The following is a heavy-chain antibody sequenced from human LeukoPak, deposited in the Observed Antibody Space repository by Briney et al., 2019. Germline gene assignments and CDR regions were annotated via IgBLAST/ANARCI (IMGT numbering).Heavy chain of an antibody. Sequence: SETLSLTCAVYGGSFSGFYWSWIRQPPGKGLEWIGRIYTSGITNYNPSLKSRVTISVDTSKNQFSLKLSSVTAADTAVYYCARGNLAAAGNYWGQGALVTVSS. V-gene: IGHV4-4*08. D-gene: IGHD6-13*01. CDR1: GGSFSGFY. J-gene: IGHJ4*02. CDR2: IYTSGIT. CDR3: ARGNLAAAGNY.